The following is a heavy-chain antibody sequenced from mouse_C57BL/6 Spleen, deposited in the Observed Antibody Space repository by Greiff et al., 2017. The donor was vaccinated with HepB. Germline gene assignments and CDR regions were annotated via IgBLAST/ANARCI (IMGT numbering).Heavy chain of an antibody. J-gene: IGHJ3*01. Sequence: EVQLQQFGAELVRPGASVKLSCTASAFNIKDDYMHWVKQRHEQGLEWIGWIDPENGDTEYASKFQGKATITTDTSSNTAYLQVSSLTSEDTAVYYCTTRDSSGCWFAYWGQGTLVTVSA. CDR2: IDPENGDT. V-gene: IGHV14-4*01. D-gene: IGHD3-2*02. CDR3: TTRDSSGCWFAY. CDR1: AFNIKDDY.